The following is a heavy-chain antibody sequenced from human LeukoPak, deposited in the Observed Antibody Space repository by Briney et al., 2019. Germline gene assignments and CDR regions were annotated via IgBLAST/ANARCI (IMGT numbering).Heavy chain of an antibody. CDR1: GGSFSGYY. D-gene: IGHD5-24*01. Sequence: SETLSLTCAVYGGSFSGYYWSWIRQPPGKGLEWIGEINHSGSTNYNPSLKSRVTISVDTSKNQFSLRLSSVTAADTAVYYCARVLRDLDYWGQGTLVTVSS. CDR2: INHSGST. J-gene: IGHJ4*02. V-gene: IGHV4-34*01. CDR3: ARVLRDLDY.